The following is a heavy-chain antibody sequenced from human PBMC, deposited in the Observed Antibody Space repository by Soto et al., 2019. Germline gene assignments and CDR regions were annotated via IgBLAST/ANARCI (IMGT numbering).Heavy chain of an antibody. J-gene: IGHJ6*02. CDR1: GFTFSSYE. Sequence: EVQLVESGGGVVQPGGSLRLSCAVSGFTFSSYEMYWVRQTPGKGLEWISYISSTGDTVYYADSVKGRFTISRDNARNSLSVEMNSVRVEDTGVYYCVRDGFYAMDVWGQGTTVTVSS. CDR3: VRDGFYAMDV. CDR2: ISSTGDTV. D-gene: IGHD5-12*01. V-gene: IGHV3-48*03.